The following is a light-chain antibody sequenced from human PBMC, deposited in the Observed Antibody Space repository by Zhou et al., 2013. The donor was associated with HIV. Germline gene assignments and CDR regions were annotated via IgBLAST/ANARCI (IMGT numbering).Light chain of an antibody. CDR3: QYYGSSPV. CDR2: GAS. J-gene: IGKJ2*01. Sequence: EIVLTQSPGTLSLSPGERATLSCRASQSVSSNYLAWYQQKPGQAPRLLIYGASSRATGIPDRFSGRGSGTDFTLTISRLEPEDFAVYYCQYYGSSPVFGQGTKLEIK. CDR1: QSVSSNY. V-gene: IGKV3-20*01.